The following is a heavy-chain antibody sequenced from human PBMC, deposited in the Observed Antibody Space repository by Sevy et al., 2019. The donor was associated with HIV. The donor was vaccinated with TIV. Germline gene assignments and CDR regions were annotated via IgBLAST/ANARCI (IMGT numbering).Heavy chain of an antibody. CDR1: GYTFTGYY. CDR2: INPDSGGP. J-gene: IGHJ4*02. CDR3: VRDDRDGYFEY. Sequence: ASVKVSCKASGYTFTGYYMHWVRQAPGQGLQWMGWINPDSGGPNYVPKFQGRVTLTRVTSISTAYMELSRLKSDDTAVYYCVRDDRDGYFEYWGQGTLVTVSS. V-gene: IGHV1-2*02.